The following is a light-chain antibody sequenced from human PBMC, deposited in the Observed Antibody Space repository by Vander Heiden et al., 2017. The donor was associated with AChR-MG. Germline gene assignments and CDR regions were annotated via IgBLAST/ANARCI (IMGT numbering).Light chain of an antibody. V-gene: IGKV3-20*01. CDR3: KQFAEAPWA. CDR1: PSNSSSF. Sequence: EIVLTQSPRTLPLSPGATATPACRSSPSNSSSFLDWYQQRPGQAPRLLIYGASRRATDIPDRFSGSGSGSEFTLSISRLEAEDAAVYFCKQFAEAPWAFGQGTKVEIK. J-gene: IGKJ1*01. CDR2: GAS.